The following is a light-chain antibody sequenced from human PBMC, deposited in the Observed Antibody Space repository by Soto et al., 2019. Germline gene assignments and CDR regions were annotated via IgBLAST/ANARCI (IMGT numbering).Light chain of an antibody. V-gene: IGLV2-23*02. Sequence: QSALTQPASVSGSPGQSITISYTGTSSDVGSYNLVSWYQQHPGKAPKLMIYEVSKRPSGVSNRFSSSKSGNTASLTISGRQAEDEADYYCCSYAGSSTFWVFGGGTKLTVL. CDR3: CSYAGSSTFWV. CDR1: SSDVGSYNL. J-gene: IGLJ3*02. CDR2: EVS.